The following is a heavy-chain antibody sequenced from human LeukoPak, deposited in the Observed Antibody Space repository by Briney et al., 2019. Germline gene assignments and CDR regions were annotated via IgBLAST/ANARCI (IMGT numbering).Heavy chain of an antibody. CDR2: IRYDGSNK. CDR3: AKDLVLWGYYYMDV. CDR1: GFTFSSYG. Sequence: GGFLRLSCAASGFTFSSYGMHWVRQAPGKGLEWVAFIRYDGSNKYYADSVKGRFTISRDNSKNTLYLQMNSLRAEDTAVYYCAKDLVLWGYYYMDVWGKGTTVTVSS. J-gene: IGHJ6*03. V-gene: IGHV3-30*02. D-gene: IGHD2-8*01.